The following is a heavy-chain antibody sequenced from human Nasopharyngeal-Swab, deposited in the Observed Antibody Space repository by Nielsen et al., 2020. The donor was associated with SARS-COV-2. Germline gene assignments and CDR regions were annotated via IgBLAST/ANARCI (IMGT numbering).Heavy chain of an antibody. D-gene: IGHD6-19*01. V-gene: IGHV1-18*04. CDR1: GYTFTSYG. J-gene: IGHJ3*02. Sequence: ASAKAPCKASGYTFTSYGISWAPQAPGQGLEWMGWISAYNGNTNYAQKLQGRVTMTTDTSTSTAYMELRSLRSDDTAVYYCARDESWAVAGGDAFDIWGQGTMVTVSS. CDR3: ARDESWAVAGGDAFDI. CDR2: ISAYNGNT.